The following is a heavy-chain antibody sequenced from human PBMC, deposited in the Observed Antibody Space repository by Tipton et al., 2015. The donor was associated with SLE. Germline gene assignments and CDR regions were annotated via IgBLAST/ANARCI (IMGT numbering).Heavy chain of an antibody. CDR1: GGPLCNFY. J-gene: IGHJ4*02. Sequence: TLSLTCTVSGGPLCNFYWCWIRQPPGKGLEWIGYIHSSGTTNHNASLNTRLTISVDTSKKQFSLKLNSMTAADTAVYYCAIGGLSLGYWGQGTRVTVSS. CDR2: IHSSGTT. CDR3: AIGGLSLGY. V-gene: IGHV4-59*01.